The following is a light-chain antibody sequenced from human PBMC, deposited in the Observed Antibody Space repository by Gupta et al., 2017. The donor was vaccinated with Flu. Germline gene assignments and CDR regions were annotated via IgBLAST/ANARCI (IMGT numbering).Light chain of an antibody. CDR2: DDS. CDR3: QVWDPSSDHYV. CDR1: NIGSKG. V-gene: IGLV3-21*02. Sequence: SYVLTQPPSVSVAPGQTARITCGGNNIGSKGVHWYQQRPGQAPVLVIQDDSDRPSGIPERFSGSNSGNTATLTISRVEAGDEADSYCQVWDPSSDHYVFGTGTKVTVL. J-gene: IGLJ1*01.